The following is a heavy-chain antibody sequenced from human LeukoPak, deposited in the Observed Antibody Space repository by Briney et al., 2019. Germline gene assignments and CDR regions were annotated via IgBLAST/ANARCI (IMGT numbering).Heavy chain of an antibody. Sequence: SETLSLTCTASGGSISSDYWSWIRQPAGKGLEWIGRMHSSGTTNYNPSLQSRVSISMDTSKNQFSLKLSSVTAADTAVYFCARNTHYYDRSGITGMYVCDMWGRGTMVTVSS. D-gene: IGHD3-22*01. CDR3: ARNTHYYDRSGITGMYVCDM. V-gene: IGHV4-4*07. CDR2: MHSSGTT. CDR1: GGSISSDY. J-gene: IGHJ3*02.